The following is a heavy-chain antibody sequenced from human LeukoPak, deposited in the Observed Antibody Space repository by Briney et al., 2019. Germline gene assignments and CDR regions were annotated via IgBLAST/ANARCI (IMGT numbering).Heavy chain of an antibody. J-gene: IGHJ4*02. CDR1: GGTFSSYA. Sequence: ASVKVSCKASGGTFSSYAISWVRQAPGQGLEWMGGIIPIFGTANYAQKFQGRVTITADESTSTAYMELSSLRSEDTAVYYCASMGYSGYDSAQPLPYYFDYWGQGTLVTVSS. CDR2: IIPIFGTA. D-gene: IGHD5-12*01. CDR3: ASMGYSGYDSAQPLPYYFDY. V-gene: IGHV1-69*13.